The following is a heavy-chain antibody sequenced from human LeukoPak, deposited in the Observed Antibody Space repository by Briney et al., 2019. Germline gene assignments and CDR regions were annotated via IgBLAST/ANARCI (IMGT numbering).Heavy chain of an antibody. Sequence: GGSLRLSCAASGFTFSSYSMNWVRQAPGKGLEWVSYISSSSSTIYYADSVKGRFTISRDNAKNSLYLQMNSLRAEDTAVYYCARDYGYLNYYYYYMDVWGIGTTVTVSS. CDR2: ISSSSSTI. CDR1: GFTFSSYS. D-gene: IGHD5-18*01. V-gene: IGHV3-48*01. J-gene: IGHJ6*03. CDR3: ARDYGYLNYYYYYMDV.